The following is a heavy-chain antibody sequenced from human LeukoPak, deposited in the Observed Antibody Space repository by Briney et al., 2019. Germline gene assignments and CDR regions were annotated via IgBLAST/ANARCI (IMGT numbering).Heavy chain of an antibody. D-gene: IGHD3-10*01. CDR1: GGSISSYY. J-gene: IGHJ5*02. CDR3: ARIGITMVRGEVKWFDP. V-gene: IGHV4-59*08. CDR2: IYYSGST. Sequence: PSETLSLTCTVSGGSISSYYWSWIRQPPGKGLEWIGYIYYSGSTNYNPSLKSRVTISVNTSKNQFSLKLSPVAAADTAVYYCARIGITMVRGEVKWFDPWGQGTLVTVSS.